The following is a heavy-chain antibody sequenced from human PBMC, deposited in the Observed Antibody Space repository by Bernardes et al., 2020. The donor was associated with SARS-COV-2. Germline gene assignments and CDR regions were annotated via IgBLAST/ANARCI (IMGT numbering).Heavy chain of an antibody. V-gene: IGHV1-18*01. D-gene: IGHD2-2*01. CDR3: ARDRTVVPAAILIY. CDR1: GYTFTSYG. J-gene: IGHJ4*02. CDR2: ISAYNGNT. Sequence: ASVKVSCKASGYTFTSYGISWVRHAPGQGLEWMGWISAYNGNTNYAQKLQGRVTMTTDTSTSTAYMELRSLRSDDTAVYYCARDRTVVPAAILIYWGQGTLVTVSS.